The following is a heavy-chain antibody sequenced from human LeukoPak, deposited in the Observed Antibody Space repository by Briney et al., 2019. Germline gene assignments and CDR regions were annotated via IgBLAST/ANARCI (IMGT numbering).Heavy chain of an antibody. D-gene: IGHD4-23*01. CDR2: IKSKTDGGTT. CDR3: TTDRATVVTFDY. V-gene: IGHV3-15*01. J-gene: IGHJ4*02. CDR1: GFTFSNAW. Sequence: GGSLRLSCAASGFTFSNAWMSWVRQAPGKGLEWVGRIKSKTDGGTTDYAAPVKGRFTISRDDSKNTLYLQMNSLKTQDTAANFCTTDRATVVTFDYWGQGTLVTVSS.